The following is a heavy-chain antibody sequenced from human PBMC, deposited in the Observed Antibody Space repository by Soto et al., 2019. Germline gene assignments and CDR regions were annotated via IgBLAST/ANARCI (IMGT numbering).Heavy chain of an antibody. CDR3: ARDLGRYSSGWSSIDYYYYYMDV. D-gene: IGHD6-19*01. Sequence: ASVKVSCKASGYTFTSYAMHWVRQAPGQRLEWMGWINAGNGNTKYSQKFQGRVTITRDTSASTAYMELSSLRSEDTAVYYCARDLGRYSSGWSSIDYYYYYMDVWGKGTTVTVSS. V-gene: IGHV1-3*01. CDR1: GYTFTSYA. J-gene: IGHJ6*03. CDR2: INAGNGNT.